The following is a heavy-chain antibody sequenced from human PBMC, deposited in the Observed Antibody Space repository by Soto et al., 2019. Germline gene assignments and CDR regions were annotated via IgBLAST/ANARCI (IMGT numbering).Heavy chain of an antibody. CDR1: GGSFSGYY. D-gene: IGHD4-4*01. J-gene: IGHJ6*02. CDR3: ARPNSNYRYYGMDV. V-gene: IGHV4-34*01. CDR2: INHSGST. Sequence: PPETLSLTCAVYGGSFSGYYWSWIRQPPGKGLEWIGEINHSGSTNYNPSLKSRVTISVDTSKNQFSLKLSSVTAADTAVYYCARPNSNYRYYGMDVWGQGTTVTVSS.